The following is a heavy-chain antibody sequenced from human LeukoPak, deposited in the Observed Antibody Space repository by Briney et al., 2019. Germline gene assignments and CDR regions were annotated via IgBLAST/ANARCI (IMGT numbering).Heavy chain of an antibody. CDR2: IYYSGST. V-gene: IGHV4-39*01. CDR3: ARHALGSFDY. CDR1: GGSISSSSYY. J-gene: IGHJ4*02. D-gene: IGHD1-26*01. Sequence: SETLSLTCTVSGGSISSSSYYWGWIRQPPGKGLEWIGSIYYSGSTYYNPSLKSRVTISVDTSKNQFSLKLSSVTAADAAVYYCARHALGSFDYWGQGTLVTVSS.